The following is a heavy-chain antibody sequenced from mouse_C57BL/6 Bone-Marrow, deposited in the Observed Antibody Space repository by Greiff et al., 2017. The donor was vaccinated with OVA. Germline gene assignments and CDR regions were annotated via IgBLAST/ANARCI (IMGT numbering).Heavy chain of an antibody. J-gene: IGHJ3*01. V-gene: IGHV10-1*01. CDR3: VLTTVVAPFAY. CDR2: IRSKSNNYAT. CDR1: GFSFNTYA. Sequence: EVQLVESGGGLVQPKGSSKLSCAASGFSFNTYAMNWVRQAPGKGLEWVARIRSKSNNYATYYADSVKDRFTISRDDSESMLYLQMNNLKTEDTAMYYCVLTTVVAPFAYWGQGTLVTVSA. D-gene: IGHD1-1*01.